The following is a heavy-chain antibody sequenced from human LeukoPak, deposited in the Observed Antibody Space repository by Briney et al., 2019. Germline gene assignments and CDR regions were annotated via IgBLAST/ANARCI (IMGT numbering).Heavy chain of an antibody. CDR2: INPNSGGT. D-gene: IGHD5-12*01. Sequence: ASVKVSCKASGYTFTGYYMHWVRQAPGQGLEWMGWINPNSGGTNYAQKFQGRVTMTRDPSISTAYMELSRLRSDDTAVYYCARDPSIGDIVATDYWGQGTLVTVSS. CDR1: GYTFTGYY. V-gene: IGHV1-2*02. J-gene: IGHJ4*02. CDR3: ARDPSIGDIVATDY.